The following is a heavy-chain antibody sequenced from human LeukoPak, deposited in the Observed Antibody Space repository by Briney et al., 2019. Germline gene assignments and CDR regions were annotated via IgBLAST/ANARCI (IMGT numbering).Heavy chain of an antibody. D-gene: IGHD6-13*01. CDR3: ARRRYSSKVANFDY. CDR2: ISAYNGNT. J-gene: IGHJ4*02. V-gene: IGHV1-18*01. CDR1: GYTFTSYG. Sequence: GASVKVSCKASGYTFTSYGISWVRQAPGQGLEWMGWISAYNGNTNYAQKLQGRVTMTTDTSTSTAYMDLRSLRSDDTAVYYCARRRYSSKVANFDYWGQGTLVTVSS.